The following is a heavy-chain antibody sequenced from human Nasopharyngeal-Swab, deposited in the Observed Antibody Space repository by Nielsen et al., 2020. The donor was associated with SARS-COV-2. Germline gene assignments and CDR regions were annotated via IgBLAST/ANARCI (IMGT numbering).Heavy chain of an antibody. J-gene: IGHJ4*02. D-gene: IGHD6-19*01. CDR2: IYSGGST. V-gene: IGHV3-53*01. CDR3: AREGYSSGWLDH. Sequence: WIRQPPGKGLEWVSVIYSGGSTYYADSVKGRFTISRDNSKNTLYLQMNSLRAEDTAVYYCAREGYSSGWLDHWGQGTLVTVSS.